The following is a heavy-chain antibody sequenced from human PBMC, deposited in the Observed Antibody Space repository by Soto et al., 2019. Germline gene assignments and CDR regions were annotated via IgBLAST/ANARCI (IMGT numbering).Heavy chain of an antibody. V-gene: IGHV5-51*01. CDR1: GYSFTSYW. Sequence: GESLKISFKVSGYSFTSYWIGLVRQMPGKGLEWMGIIYPGDSDTRYSPSFQGQVTISADKSISTAYLQWSSLKASDTAMYYCARSDTIFGVAHYYYGMDVWGQGTTVTVSS. J-gene: IGHJ6*02. CDR2: IYPGDSDT. CDR3: ARSDTIFGVAHYYYGMDV. D-gene: IGHD3-3*01.